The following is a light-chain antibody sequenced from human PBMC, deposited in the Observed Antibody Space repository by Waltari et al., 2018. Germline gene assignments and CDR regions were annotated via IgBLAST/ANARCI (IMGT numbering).Light chain of an antibody. CDR1: QSVNTF. J-gene: IGKJ4*01. Sequence: EIVLTQSPATLSLSPGERATLSCRASQSVNTFLAWYQQKPGQAPRLLIYDASNRATGIPARFSGSGSGTDFTLTISSLESEDFAVYYCQQRYNWPPLTFGGGTKVEIK. CDR3: QQRYNWPPLT. CDR2: DAS. V-gene: IGKV3-11*01.